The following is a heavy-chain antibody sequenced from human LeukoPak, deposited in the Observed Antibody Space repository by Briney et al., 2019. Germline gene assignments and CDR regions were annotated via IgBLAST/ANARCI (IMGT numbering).Heavy chain of an antibody. Sequence: PGGSLRLSCAASGFTFSSYAMSWVRQAPGKGLEWVSAISGSGGSTYYADSVKGRFTISRDNSKNTLYLQMNSLRAEDTAVYYCAKGFRGYYDSSGYYSYFDYWGQGTLVTVSP. CDR2: ISGSGGST. CDR3: AKGFRGYYDSSGYYSYFDY. CDR1: GFTFSSYA. J-gene: IGHJ4*02. V-gene: IGHV3-23*01. D-gene: IGHD3-22*01.